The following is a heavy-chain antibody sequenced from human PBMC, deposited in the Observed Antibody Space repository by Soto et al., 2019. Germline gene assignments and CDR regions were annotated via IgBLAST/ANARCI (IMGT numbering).Heavy chain of an antibody. CDR2: IYYTGNT. D-gene: IGHD2-21*01. J-gene: IGHJ5*02. CDR3: AGHLGYCDGATCSPYKYFDP. Sequence: SETLSLTCTVSGGSISSYYWSWIRQSPGKGLEWIAYIYYTGNTNYNPSLRSRVTISLDTSKSQCSLKLSSVTAADTAVYYCAGHLGYCDGATCSPYKYFDPWGQGTLVTVSS. V-gene: IGHV4-59*08. CDR1: GGSISSYY.